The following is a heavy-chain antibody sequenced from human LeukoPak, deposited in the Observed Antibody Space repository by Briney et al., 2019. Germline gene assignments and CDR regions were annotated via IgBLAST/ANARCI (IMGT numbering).Heavy chain of an antibody. D-gene: IGHD4-17*01. V-gene: IGHV4-30-2*01. J-gene: IGHJ4*02. CDR3: ARADGDYVFFDY. CDR2: IYHSGST. CDR1: GVSISSGGYS. Sequence: SETLSLTCAVSGVSISSGGYSWSWIRQPPGKGLEWIGYIYHSGSTYYNPSLKSRVTISVDRSKNQFSLKLSSVTAADTAVYYCARADGDYVFFDYWGQGTLVTVSS.